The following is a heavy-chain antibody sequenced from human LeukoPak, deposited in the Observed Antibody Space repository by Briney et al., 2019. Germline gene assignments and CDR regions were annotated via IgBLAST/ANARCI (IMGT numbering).Heavy chain of an antibody. CDR3: ARDRGYFDY. J-gene: IGHJ4*02. V-gene: IGHV3-7*04. Sequence: GGSLRLSCAASGFTFSSYWVSWVRQAPGKGLEWVANIKQDGSEKYYVDSVKGRFTISRDNAKNSLYLQMNSLRAEDTAVYYCARDRGYFDYWGQGTLVTVSS. CDR2: IKQDGSEK. CDR1: GFTFSSYW.